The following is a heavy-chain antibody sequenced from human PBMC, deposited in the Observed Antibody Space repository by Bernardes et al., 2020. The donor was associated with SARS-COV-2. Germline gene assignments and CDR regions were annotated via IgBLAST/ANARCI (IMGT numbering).Heavy chain of an antibody. J-gene: IGHJ4*02. CDR2: IKRKTDGWTT. V-gene: IGHV3-15*07. CDR1: GFTFSNAC. D-gene: IGHD3-22*01. Sequence: GGSLRLSCVASGFTFSNACMNWVRQAPGKGLEWVGHIKRKTDGWTTDYAAPAKGRFTTSGDEPKNTMYPQMNSLKTEDTAVYYCTTEAEIYYESSGFSYYFDFWGQGTLVTVSS. CDR3: TTEAEIYYESSGFSYYFDF.